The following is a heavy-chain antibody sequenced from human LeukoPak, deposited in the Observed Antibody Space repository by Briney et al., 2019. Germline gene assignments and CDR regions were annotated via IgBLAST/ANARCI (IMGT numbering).Heavy chain of an antibody. D-gene: IGHD3-10*01. V-gene: IGHV3-21*01. J-gene: IGHJ4*02. Sequence: PGGSLRLSCAASGFTFSTFNMNWVRQAPGKGLEWVSSISSSGNSIYYADSVQGRFTISRDNAKNSLYLQMSSLRAEDTAVYYCAKDNYYGSGSYPAYWGQGTLVTVSS. CDR2: ISSSGNSI. CDR3: AKDNYYGSGSYPAY. CDR1: GFTFSTFN.